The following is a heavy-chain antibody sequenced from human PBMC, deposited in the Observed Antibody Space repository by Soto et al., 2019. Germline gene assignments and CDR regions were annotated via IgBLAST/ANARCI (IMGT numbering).Heavy chain of an antibody. CDR3: ARRIDSGYEWDNWFNP. Sequence: ASVKVSCKASGSTFTSYGISWARQAPGQGLEWMGWISAYNGNTNYAQKLQGRVTMTTDTSTSTAYMELRSLRSDHTAVYCCARRIDSGYEWDNWFNPWGQGTLVTVSS. J-gene: IGHJ5*02. CDR2: ISAYNGNT. CDR1: GSTFTSYG. V-gene: IGHV1-18*04. D-gene: IGHD5-12*01.